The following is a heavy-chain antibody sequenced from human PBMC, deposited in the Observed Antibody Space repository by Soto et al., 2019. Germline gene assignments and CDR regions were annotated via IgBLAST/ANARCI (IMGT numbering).Heavy chain of an antibody. CDR1: GASISSFN. CDR2: LNIAGTI. CDR3: ARDRGEYTSSWFWYFSH. Sequence: SETLSLTCSVSGASISSFNWNWVRRPAGKGPEWVGRLNIAGTINYNPSLKSRITMSMDTSKNQISLHLRSVTAADTAIYYCARDRGEYTSSWFWYFSHWGHGTLVTVSS. J-gene: IGHJ2*01. D-gene: IGHD6-13*01. V-gene: IGHV4-4*07.